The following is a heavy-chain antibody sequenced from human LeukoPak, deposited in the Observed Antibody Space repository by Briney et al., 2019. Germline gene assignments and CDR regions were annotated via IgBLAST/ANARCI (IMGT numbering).Heavy chain of an antibody. Sequence: QPGGSMRLSCAASGFTVTSYAMSWVRQAPGKGLEWVAGISGSATRTDYYGDSAEGRFTVSTHYSQHTLCLQMKSLSAEDTAVYYCAKGYSNNWYFFDYWGQGTLVTVSS. J-gene: IGHJ4*02. CDR1: GFTVTSYA. D-gene: IGHD1-20*01. V-gene: IGHV3-23*01. CDR3: AKGYSNNWYFFDY. CDR2: ISGSATRTD.